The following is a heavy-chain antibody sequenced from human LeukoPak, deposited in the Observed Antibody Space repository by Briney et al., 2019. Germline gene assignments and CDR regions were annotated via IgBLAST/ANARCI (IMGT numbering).Heavy chain of an antibody. CDR3: ASGVLRSSSGLGLMFDL. Sequence: EASVKVSCKASGGTFSSYAISLVRQAPGQGLEWMGRIIPIFGTANYAQKFQGRVTITTDESTSTAYMELSSLRSEDTAVYYCASGVLRSSSGLGLMFDLWGQGTLVTVSS. V-gene: IGHV1-69*05. CDR2: IIPIFGTA. J-gene: IGHJ5*02. D-gene: IGHD6-13*01. CDR1: GGTFSSYA.